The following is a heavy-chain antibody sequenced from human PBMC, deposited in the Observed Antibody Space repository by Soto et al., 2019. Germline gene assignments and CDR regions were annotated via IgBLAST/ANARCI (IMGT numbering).Heavy chain of an antibody. CDR2: IYYSGST. V-gene: IGHV4-31*03. CDR3: ARGPYYDSSGSPYFDY. Sequence: ASETLSLTCTVSGGSISSGGYYWSWIRQHPGKGLEWIGYIYYSGSTYYNPSLKSRVTISVDTSKNQFSLKLSSVTAADTAVYYCARGPYYDSSGSPYFDYWGQETLVTVSS. D-gene: IGHD3-22*01. CDR1: GGSISSGGYY. J-gene: IGHJ4*02.